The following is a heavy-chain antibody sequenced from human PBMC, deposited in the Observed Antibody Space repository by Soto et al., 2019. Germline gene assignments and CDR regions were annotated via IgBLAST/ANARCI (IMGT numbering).Heavy chain of an antibody. D-gene: IGHD3-10*01. CDR1: GFSFSDHY. J-gene: IGHJ4*02. Sequence: GGSLRLSCAAPGFSFSDHYMAWIRQAPGRGLEWISYISGSGSDIYYADSVKGRFTVSRDNAKNSLYLQMSSLRAEDTAVYYCAGDPYYYASDYWGQGTLVTVSS. CDR3: AGDPYYYASDY. CDR2: ISGSGSDI. V-gene: IGHV3-11*01.